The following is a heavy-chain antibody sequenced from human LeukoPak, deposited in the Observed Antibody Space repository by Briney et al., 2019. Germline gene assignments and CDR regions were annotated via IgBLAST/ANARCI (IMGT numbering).Heavy chain of an antibody. J-gene: IGHJ4*02. CDR3: ARGSPAGYDFWSGYRNHYFDY. CDR2: INHSGST. Sequence: SETLSLTCAVYGGSFSGYYWSWIRQPPGKGLEWIGEINHSGSTNYNPSLKSRVTISVDTPKNQFSLKLSSVTAADTAVYYCARGSPAGYDFWSGYRNHYFDYWGQGTLVTVSS. CDR1: GGSFSGYY. V-gene: IGHV4-34*01. D-gene: IGHD3-3*01.